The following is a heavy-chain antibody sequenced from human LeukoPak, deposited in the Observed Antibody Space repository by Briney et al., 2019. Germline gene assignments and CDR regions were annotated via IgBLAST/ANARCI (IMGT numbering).Heavy chain of an antibody. J-gene: IGHJ4*02. V-gene: IGHV4-59*01. CDR2: IYHSGGT. CDR3: ARVGTYYRSLDS. D-gene: IGHD3-10*01. CDR1: GGSINDAS. Sequence: SETLSLTCTVSGGSINDASWNWIRKPPGQGLEWIGYIYHSGGTNYNPSLKSRVTISLDTSKNQFSLKLSSVTAANTAVYYCARVGTYYRSLDSWGQGTLVTVSS.